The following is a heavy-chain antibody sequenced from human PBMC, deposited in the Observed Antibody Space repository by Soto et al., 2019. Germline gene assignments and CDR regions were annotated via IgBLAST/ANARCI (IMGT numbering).Heavy chain of an antibody. V-gene: IGHV4-39*02. CDR2: IYYSGST. J-gene: IGHJ4*02. CDR3: ARERSDYDLDY. Sequence: ASETLSLTCTVSGGSISSSSYYWGWIRQPPGKGLEWIGSIYYSGSTYYNPSLKSRVTISVDTSKNQFSLKLSSVTAADTAMYYCARERSDYDLDYWGQGTLVTVSS. CDR1: GGSISSSSYY. D-gene: IGHD4-17*01.